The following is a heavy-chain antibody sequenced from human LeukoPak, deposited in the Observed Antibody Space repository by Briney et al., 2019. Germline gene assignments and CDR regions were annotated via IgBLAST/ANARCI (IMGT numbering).Heavy chain of an antibody. CDR3: ARAHGSGGDYFDY. V-gene: IGHV4-31*03. CDR1: GGAISSGAYF. J-gene: IGHJ4*02. D-gene: IGHD5-12*01. CDR2: IYYSGTT. Sequence: KPSETLSLTCTVSGGAISSGAYFWSWIRQHPGKGLGWIGFIYYSGTTYYNPSLKSRLTLSKDTSKNHFSLTLSSVTAADTAVYYCARAHGSGGDYFDYWGQGTLVTVSP.